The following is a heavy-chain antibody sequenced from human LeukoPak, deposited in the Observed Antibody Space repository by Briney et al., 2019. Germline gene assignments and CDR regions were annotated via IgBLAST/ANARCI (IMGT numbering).Heavy chain of an antibody. V-gene: IGHV4-30-4*01. CDR3: ARSPPGFFLNYHY. D-gene: IGHD1-7*01. CDR1: GGSISSGDHY. CDR2: IHSSGST. Sequence: SQTLSLTCTVSGGSISSGDHYWSWIRQPPGKGLEWIAYIHSSGSTFYNPSLKSRVSISLDTPKNQFSLKLNSVTAADTAVYYCARSPPGFFLNYHYWGQGALLTVSS. J-gene: IGHJ4*02.